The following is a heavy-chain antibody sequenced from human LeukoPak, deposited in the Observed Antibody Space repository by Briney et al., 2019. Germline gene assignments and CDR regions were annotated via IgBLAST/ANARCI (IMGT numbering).Heavy chain of an antibody. Sequence: GGSLRLSCAASGFTVSSNYMNWVRQAPGKGLEWVSSISSISSYTYHADSVKGRFTISRDNAKNSLYLQMNSLRAEDTAVYYCARGTTGGYSPSHWGQGTLVTVSS. CDR3: ARGTTGGYSPSH. CDR1: GFTVSSNY. V-gene: IGHV3-21*01. CDR2: ISSISSYT. D-gene: IGHD5-12*01. J-gene: IGHJ4*02.